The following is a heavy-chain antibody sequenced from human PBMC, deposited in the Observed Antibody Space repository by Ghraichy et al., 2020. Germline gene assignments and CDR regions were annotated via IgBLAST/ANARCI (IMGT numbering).Heavy chain of an antibody. D-gene: IGHD3-22*01. V-gene: IGHV4-39*01. J-gene: IGHJ4*02. CDR1: GGSISSSSYY. CDR2: MYYSGST. CDR3: ARQPRYDSSGYYHQLPYYFDY. Sequence: SETLSLTCTVSGGSISSSSYYWGWIRQPPGKGLEWIGSMYYSGSTYYNPSLKSRVTISVDTSKNQFSLKLSSVTAADTAVYYCARQPRYDSSGYYHQLPYYFDYWGQGTLVTVSS.